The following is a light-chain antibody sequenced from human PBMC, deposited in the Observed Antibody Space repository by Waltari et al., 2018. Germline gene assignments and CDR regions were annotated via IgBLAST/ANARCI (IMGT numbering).Light chain of an antibody. Sequence: EIVLTQSPGTMSLSPGERATLSCRASQSVSSSYLAWYQKKPGQVPRLLIYGASSRATGTPDRFSGSGSGTDFTLTISRLEPEDSAVYYCQQYGSSPWTFGQGTKVEIK. CDR2: GAS. J-gene: IGKJ1*01. V-gene: IGKV3-20*01. CDR1: QSVSSSY. CDR3: QQYGSSPWT.